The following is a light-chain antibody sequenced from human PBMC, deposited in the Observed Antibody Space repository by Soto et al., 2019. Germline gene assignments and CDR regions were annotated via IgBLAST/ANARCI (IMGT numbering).Light chain of an antibody. V-gene: IGKV1-5*01. CDR2: DAS. CDR1: QSISSW. CDR3: QQYNSNSWT. J-gene: IGKJ1*01. Sequence: DIQMTQSPSTLSASVGDRVTITCRASQSISSWLAWYQQKPGKAPKLLIYDASSLESGVPSRFSGSGSGTEFTLTISSLQPDDFATYYCQQYNSNSWTFGQGTKV.